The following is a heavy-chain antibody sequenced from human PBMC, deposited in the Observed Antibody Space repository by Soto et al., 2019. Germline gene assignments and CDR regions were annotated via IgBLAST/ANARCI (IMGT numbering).Heavy chain of an antibody. Sequence: EVQLVESGGGLVQPGGSLRLSCAASGIPVSSNYMTWVRQAPGKGLEWVSVLHSGGDTYYANSVQGRFTISRHDSTNTLCLQMSSLSAADTGVYYCARDGPANCASRMDVWGQETTVTVSS. J-gene: IGHJ6*02. D-gene: IGHD7-27*01. CDR3: ARDGPANCASRMDV. CDR2: LHSGGDT. CDR1: GIPVSSNY. V-gene: IGHV3-53*04.